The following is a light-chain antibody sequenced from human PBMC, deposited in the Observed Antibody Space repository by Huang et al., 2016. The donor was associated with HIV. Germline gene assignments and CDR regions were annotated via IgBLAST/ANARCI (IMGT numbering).Light chain of an antibody. J-gene: IGKJ2*01. Sequence: DIQMTQSPSSLSASVRDRVTITCRASQNINIYVNWYQQKPGKAPKLLIYTASYLQSGVPSRFSGTGSGTDFTLTISSLQPEDFATYYCQQSHDTPYTFGQGTKLEIK. V-gene: IGKV1-39*01. CDR1: QNINIY. CDR3: QQSHDTPYT. CDR2: TAS.